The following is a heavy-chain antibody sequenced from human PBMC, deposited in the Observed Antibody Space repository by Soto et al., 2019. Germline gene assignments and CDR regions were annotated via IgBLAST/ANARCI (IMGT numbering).Heavy chain of an antibody. CDR2: VSVSGGTI. J-gene: IGHJ4*02. D-gene: IGHD6-13*01. CDR3: AKGVGSSHYFDY. CDR1: GFNFSDYA. Sequence: GGSLRLSCAASGFNFSDYAMAWVRQAPGKGLEWVSTVSVSGGTIYYADSVKGRFTISRDFSNNIVSLLMGSLRAEDTAVYYCAKGVGSSHYFDYWGQGTLVTVSS. V-gene: IGHV3-23*01.